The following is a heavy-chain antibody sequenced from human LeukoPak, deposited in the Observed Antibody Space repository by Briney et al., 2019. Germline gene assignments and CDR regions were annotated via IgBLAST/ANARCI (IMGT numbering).Heavy chain of an antibody. J-gene: IGHJ4*02. CDR2: ISWNSGSI. D-gene: IGHD6-6*01. V-gene: IGHV3-9*01. CDR1: GFTFDDYA. CDR3: AKDIAPFNVHSSSSGGFDY. Sequence: PGRSLRLSCAASGFTFDDYAMHWVRHAPGKGLEWDSGISWNSGSIGYADSVKGRFTISRDNAKNSLYLQMNSLRAEDTALYYCAKDIAPFNVHSSSSGGFDYWGQGTLVNVSS.